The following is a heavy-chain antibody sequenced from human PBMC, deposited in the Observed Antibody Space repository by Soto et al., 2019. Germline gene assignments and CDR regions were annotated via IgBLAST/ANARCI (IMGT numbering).Heavy chain of an antibody. Sequence: GGSLRLSCGASGFTFSSYAMSWVRQAPGKGLEWVSAISGSGGSTYYADSVKGRFTISRDNSKNTLYLQMNSLRAEDTAVYYCAKGYYYDSSGYYPPLIDYWGQGTLVTVSS. D-gene: IGHD3-22*01. CDR1: GFTFSSYA. CDR3: AKGYYYDSSGYYPPLIDY. J-gene: IGHJ4*02. V-gene: IGHV3-23*01. CDR2: ISGSGGST.